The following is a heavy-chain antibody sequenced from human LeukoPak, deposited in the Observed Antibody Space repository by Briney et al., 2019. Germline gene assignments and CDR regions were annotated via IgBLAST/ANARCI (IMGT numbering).Heavy chain of an antibody. Sequence: PGGSLRLSCAASGFTFSSCSMNWVRQAPGKGLEWVSYINSGSSTIYYADSVKGRFTISRDNAKNSPYLQMNSLRAEDTAVYYCAGGFWSGYQNFDYWGQGTLVTVSS. J-gene: IGHJ4*02. V-gene: IGHV3-48*01. CDR2: INSGSSTI. D-gene: IGHD3-3*01. CDR1: GFTFSSCS. CDR3: AGGFWSGYQNFDY.